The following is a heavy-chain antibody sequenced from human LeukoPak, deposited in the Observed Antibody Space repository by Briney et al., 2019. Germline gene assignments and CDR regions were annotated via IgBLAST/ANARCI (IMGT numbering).Heavy chain of an antibody. CDR3: ARTLGDYGSGSYYY. CDR2: IYHSGSI. Sequence: PSETLSLTCTVSGYSISSGYYWGWIRQPPGKGLEWIGSIYHSGSIYYNPSLKSRVTISVDTSKNQFSLKLSSVTAADTAVYYCARTLGDYGSGSYYYWGQGTLVTVSS. V-gene: IGHV4-38-2*02. CDR1: GYSISSGYY. D-gene: IGHD3-10*01. J-gene: IGHJ4*02.